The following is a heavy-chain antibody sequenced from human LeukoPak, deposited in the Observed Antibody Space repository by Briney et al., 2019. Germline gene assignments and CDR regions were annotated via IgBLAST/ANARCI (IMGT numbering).Heavy chain of an antibody. CDR2: ISGSGGST. D-gene: IGHD3-10*01. CDR1: GITLSNYG. V-gene: IGHV3-23*01. Sequence: GGSLRLSCAVSGITLSNYGMSWVRQAPGKGLEWVSAISGSGGSTYYADSVKGRFTISRDNSKNTLYLQMNSLRAEDTAVYYCAKVRSTMVRGYYFDYWGQGTLVTVSS. CDR3: AKVRSTMVRGYYFDY. J-gene: IGHJ4*02.